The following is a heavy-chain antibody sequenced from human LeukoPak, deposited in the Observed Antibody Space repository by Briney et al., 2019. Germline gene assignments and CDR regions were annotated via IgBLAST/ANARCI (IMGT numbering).Heavy chain of an antibody. J-gene: IGHJ4*02. V-gene: IGHV4-4*02. D-gene: IGHD6-19*01. Sequence: SGTLSLTCAVSGGSISSSNWWSWVGQPPGKGLEWIGEIYHSGSTNYNPSLKSRVTISVDKSKNQFSLKLSSVTAADTAVYYCARVSSVAGYYFDYWGQGTLVTVSS. CDR1: GGSISSSNW. CDR2: IYHSGST. CDR3: ARVSSVAGYYFDY.